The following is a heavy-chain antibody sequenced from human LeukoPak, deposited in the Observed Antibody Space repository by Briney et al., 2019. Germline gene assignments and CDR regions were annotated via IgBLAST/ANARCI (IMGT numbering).Heavy chain of an antibody. J-gene: IGHJ4*02. CDR2: IYYSGST. V-gene: IGHV4-59*01. CDR1: GGSISSYY. CDR3: ARDLGSGWLFDY. D-gene: IGHD6-19*01. Sequence: SETLSLTCTVSGGSISSYYWSWIRQPPGKGLEWIGYIYYSGSTSYNPSLKSRVTISVDTSKNQFSLKLSSVTAADTAVYYCARDLGSGWLFDYWGQGTLVTVSS.